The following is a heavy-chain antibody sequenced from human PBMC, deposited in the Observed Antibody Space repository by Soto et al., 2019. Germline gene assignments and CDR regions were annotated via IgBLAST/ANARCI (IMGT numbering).Heavy chain of an antibody. V-gene: IGHV3-33*01. J-gene: IGHJ4*02. CDR2: IWYDGSNK. Sequence: QVQLVESGGGVVQPGRSLRLSCAASGFTFSSYGMHWVRQAPGKGLEWVAVIWYDGSNKYYADSVKGRFTISRDNSKNPLYLQMNSLRAEDTAVYYCARGRQQLAGFDYWGQGTLVTVSS. D-gene: IGHD6-13*01. CDR1: GFTFSSYG. CDR3: ARGRQQLAGFDY.